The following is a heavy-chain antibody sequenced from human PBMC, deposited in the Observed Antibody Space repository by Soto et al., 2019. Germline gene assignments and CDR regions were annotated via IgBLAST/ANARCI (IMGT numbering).Heavy chain of an antibody. Sequence: QITLKESGPTLVKPTQTLTLTCTFSGFSLSTSGVGVGWIRQPPGKALEWLALIYWDDDKRYSPSLKSRLTITKDTSKNQVVLTMTNMDPVDTATYYCARLVVVAATFDYWGQGTLVTVS. CDR2: IYWDDDK. D-gene: IGHD2-15*01. CDR1: GFSLSTSGVG. J-gene: IGHJ4*02. CDR3: ARLVVVAATFDY. V-gene: IGHV2-5*02.